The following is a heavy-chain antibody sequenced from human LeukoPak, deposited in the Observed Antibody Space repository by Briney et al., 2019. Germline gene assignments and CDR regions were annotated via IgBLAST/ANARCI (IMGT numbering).Heavy chain of an antibody. CDR3: AADPYCSGGSCWYWFDP. CDR2: IVVGSGNT. Sequence: ASVKVSCKASGFTFTSSAMQWVRQARGQRLEWIGWIVVGSGNTNDAQKFQERVTITRDMSTSTAYMELSSLRSEDTAVYYCAADPYCSGGSCWYWFDPWGQGTLVTVSS. J-gene: IGHJ5*02. CDR1: GFTFTSSA. V-gene: IGHV1-58*02. D-gene: IGHD2-15*01.